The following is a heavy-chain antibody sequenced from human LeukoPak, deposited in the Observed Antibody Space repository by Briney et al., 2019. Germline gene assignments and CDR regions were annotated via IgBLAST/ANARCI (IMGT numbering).Heavy chain of an antibody. D-gene: IGHD3-10*01. CDR2: ISYDGSNK. Sequence: GGSRRLSCAASGFTFSQYAMHWVRQAPGKGLEWVAVISYDGSNKYYADSVKGRFTISRDNSKNTLYLQMNSLRAEDTAVYYCARDLGGHWFGEAPSYNWFDPWGQGTLVTVSS. J-gene: IGHJ5*02. CDR1: GFTFSQYA. V-gene: IGHV3-30-3*01. CDR3: ARDLGGHWFGEAPSYNWFDP.